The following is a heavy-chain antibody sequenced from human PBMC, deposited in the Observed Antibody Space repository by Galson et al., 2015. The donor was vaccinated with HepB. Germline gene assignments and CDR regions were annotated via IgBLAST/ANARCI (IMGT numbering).Heavy chain of an antibody. D-gene: IGHD3-3*01. CDR3: ARDSIFGVVGGWFDP. Sequence: SVKVSCKASGYTFTSYGISWVRQAPGQGLEWMGWISAYNGNTNYAQKLQGRVTMTTDTSTSTAYMELRSLRSDDTAVYYCARDSIFGVVGGWFDPWGQGTLVTVSS. V-gene: IGHV1-18*01. CDR1: GYTFTSYG. CDR2: ISAYNGNT. J-gene: IGHJ5*02.